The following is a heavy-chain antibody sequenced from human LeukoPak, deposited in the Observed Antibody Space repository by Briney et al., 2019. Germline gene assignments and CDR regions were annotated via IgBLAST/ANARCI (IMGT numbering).Heavy chain of an antibody. CDR3: ARAGFFGSVAVAGYYYYGMDV. D-gene: IGHD6-19*01. V-gene: IGHV3-74*01. CDR2: INSDGSST. Sequence: QPGGSLRLACAASGFTFTSYWMHWVRQAPGKGLGWVSRINSDGSSTSYADSGKGRFTIARDNAKNTLYLQMNSLRAEDTAVYYCARAGFFGSVAVAGYYYYGMDVWGQGTTVTVSS. J-gene: IGHJ6*02. CDR1: GFTFTSYW.